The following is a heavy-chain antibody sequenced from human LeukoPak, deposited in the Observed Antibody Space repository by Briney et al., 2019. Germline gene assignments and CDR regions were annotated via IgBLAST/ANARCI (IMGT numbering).Heavy chain of an antibody. J-gene: IGHJ5*02. CDR2: INHSGST. V-gene: IGHV4-34*01. D-gene: IGHD3-10*01. CDR3: ARTQRLYYYGSGPNWFDP. CDR1: GGSFSNSY. Sequence: SETLSLTCAVYGGSFSNSYWSWIRQPPGKGLEWIGEINHSGSTNYNPSLKSRVTISVDTSKNQFSLKLSSVTAADTAVYYCARTQRLYYYGSGPNWFDPWGQGTLVTVSS.